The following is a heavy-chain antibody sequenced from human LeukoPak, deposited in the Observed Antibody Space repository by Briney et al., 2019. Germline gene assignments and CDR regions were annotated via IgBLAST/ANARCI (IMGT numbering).Heavy chain of an antibody. Sequence: PSETLSLTCTVSGGSISSYYWSWIRQPPGKGLEWIGYIYYSGSTNYNPSLKSQVTISIDTSKNQFSLKLSSVTAADTAVYYCARGGSSGWVDYWGQGSLVTVSS. J-gene: IGHJ4*02. D-gene: IGHD6-19*01. CDR3: ARGGSSGWVDY. V-gene: IGHV4-59*01. CDR2: IYYSGST. CDR1: GGSISSYY.